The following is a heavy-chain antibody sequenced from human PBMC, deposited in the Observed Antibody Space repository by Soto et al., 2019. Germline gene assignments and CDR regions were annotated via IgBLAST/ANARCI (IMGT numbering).Heavy chain of an antibody. J-gene: IGHJ4*02. CDR2: VSYSVGA. CDR1: AGSISRYY. CDR3: GIAAAGTSQIDY. D-gene: IGHD6-13*01. V-gene: IGHV4-59*01. Sequence: KPSETLSLTCSVSAGSISRYYWGWVRQLPGERLEWIAYVSYSVGASYNPSLKSRVTISLDTSKSQIALRLMSVTAADTAVYYCGIAAAGTSQIDYWGQGTLVTVSS.